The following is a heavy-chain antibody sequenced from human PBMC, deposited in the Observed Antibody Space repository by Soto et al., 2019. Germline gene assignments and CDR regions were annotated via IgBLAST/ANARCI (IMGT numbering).Heavy chain of an antibody. CDR2: IYYSGST. CDR1: GGSISSGGYY. Sequence: QVQLQESGPGLVKPSQTLSLTCTVSGGSISSGGYYWSWIRQHPGKGLEWIGYIYYSGSTYYNPSLMSRDSISVYTSKNQFSLKLSIVTAANPAVYNCLRSPVATVTAFDYWGQGTLVTVSS. J-gene: IGHJ4*02. V-gene: IGHV4-31*03. CDR3: LRSPVATVTAFDY. D-gene: IGHD4-17*01.